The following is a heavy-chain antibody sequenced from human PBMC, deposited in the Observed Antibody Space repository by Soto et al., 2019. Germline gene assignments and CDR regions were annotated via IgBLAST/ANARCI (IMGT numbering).Heavy chain of an antibody. V-gene: IGHV1-8*02. CDR1: GYTFTSYD. D-gene: IGHD3-3*01. Sequence: ASVQVSCKASGYTFTSYDINWVRQATGQGGEWMGWMNPNSGNTGYAQKFQGRVTMTRNTSISTAYMELSSLRSEDTAVYYCARGLVTRFLEWLRSNWFDPWGQGTLVTVSS. J-gene: IGHJ5*02. CDR2: MNPNSGNT. CDR3: ARGLVTRFLEWLRSNWFDP.